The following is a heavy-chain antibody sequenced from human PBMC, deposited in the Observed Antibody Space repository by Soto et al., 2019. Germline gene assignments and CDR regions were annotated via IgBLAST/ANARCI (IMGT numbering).Heavy chain of an antibody. CDR2: INHSGST. CDR3: ARGQTTVLTGDYDFWSGYFGWFDP. V-gene: IGHV4-34*01. D-gene: IGHD3-3*01. CDR1: GGSFSGYY. Sequence: NPSETLSLSCAVYGGSFSGYYWSWIRQPPGKGLEWIGEINHSGSTNYNPSLKSRVTISVDTSKNQLSLKLSSVTAADTAVYYCARGQTTVLTGDYDFWSGYFGWFDPWGQGTLVTSPQ. J-gene: IGHJ5*02.